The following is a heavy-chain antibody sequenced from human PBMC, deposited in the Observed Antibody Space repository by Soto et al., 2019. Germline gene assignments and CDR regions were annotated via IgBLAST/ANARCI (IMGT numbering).Heavy chain of an antibody. D-gene: IGHD3-22*01. Sequence: QVQLVESGGGVVQPGRSLRLSCAASGFTFSSYGMHWVRQAPGKGLEWVAVISYDGSNKYYADSVKGRFTISRDNSKNTLYLQMHSLRAEDTAVYYCAKAGYYDSSGYSGYFQHWGQGTLVTVSS. CDR3: AKAGYYDSSGYSGYFQH. CDR2: ISYDGSNK. V-gene: IGHV3-30*18. J-gene: IGHJ1*01. CDR1: GFTFSSYG.